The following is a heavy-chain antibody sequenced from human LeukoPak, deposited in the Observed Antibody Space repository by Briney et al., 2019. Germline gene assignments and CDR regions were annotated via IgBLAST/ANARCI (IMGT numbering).Heavy chain of an antibody. CDR1: GGSVSSGSYY. V-gene: IGHV4-61*01. D-gene: IGHD1-26*01. J-gene: IGHJ3*01. CDR2: IYYSGST. CDR3: ARQGSGGRSFDV. Sequence: PSETLSLTCTVSGGSVSSGSYYWSWIRQPPGKGLEWIGYIYYSGSTNYNPSLKSRVTISLDTSKNQVSLRLSSVTAADTAVYYCARQGSGGRSFDVWGQGTMVTVSS.